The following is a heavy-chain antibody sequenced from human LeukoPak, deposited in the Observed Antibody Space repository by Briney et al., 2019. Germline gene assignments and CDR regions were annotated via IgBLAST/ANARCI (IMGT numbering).Heavy chain of an antibody. CDR2: MNPNSGNT. Sequence: ASVKVSCKASGYTFTSYDINWVRQATGQGLEWMGWMNPNSGNTGYAQKFQGRVTMTRNTSISTAYMELSSPRSEDTAVYYCAILNSGSYFHYYYYYMDVWGKGTTVTVSS. D-gene: IGHD3-10*01. CDR1: GYTFTSYD. CDR3: AILNSGSYFHYYYYYMDV. J-gene: IGHJ6*03. V-gene: IGHV1-8*01.